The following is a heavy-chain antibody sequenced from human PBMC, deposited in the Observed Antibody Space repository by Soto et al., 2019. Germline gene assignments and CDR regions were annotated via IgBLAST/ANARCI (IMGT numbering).Heavy chain of an antibody. Sequence: QVHLVQSGAEVKKPGASVKVSCKGSGYAFTTYGITWVRQAPGQGLEWMGWISAHNGNTTYAQKLQGRVTVTRDTSTSRAYMELRSLRSGDTAVYYCARGRDGDYWGQGAVVTVSS. V-gene: IGHV1-18*01. CDR3: ARGRDGDY. CDR2: ISAHNGNT. J-gene: IGHJ4*02. D-gene: IGHD6-6*01. CDR1: GYAFTTYG.